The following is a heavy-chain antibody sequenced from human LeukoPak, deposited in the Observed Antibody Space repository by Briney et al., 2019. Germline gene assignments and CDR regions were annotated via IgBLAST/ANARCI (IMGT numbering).Heavy chain of an antibody. Sequence: GASVKVSCKASGYTFTSYAMNWVRQAPGQGLEWMGWINTNTGNPTYAQGFTGRFVFSLDTSVSTAYLQISSLKAEDTAVYYCARNLFPEVWYVVLCPWGQGTLVTVSS. CDR1: GYTFTSYA. CDR3: ARNLFPEVWYVVLCP. J-gene: IGHJ5*02. D-gene: IGHD4/OR15-4a*01. V-gene: IGHV7-4-1*02. CDR2: INTNTGNP.